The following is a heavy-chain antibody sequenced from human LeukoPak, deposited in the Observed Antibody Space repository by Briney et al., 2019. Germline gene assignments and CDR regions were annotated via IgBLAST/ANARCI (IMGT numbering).Heavy chain of an antibody. J-gene: IGHJ4*02. CDR1: EYTFTSYD. CDR3: ARDRGTMVLSYY. D-gene: IGHD3-10*01. Sequence: ASVKVSCKASEYTFTSYDINWLRQAPGQGLEWMGWISAYNGNTNYAQKLQGRVTMTTDTSTSTAYMELRSLRSDDTAVYYCARDRGTMVLSYYWGQGTLVTVSS. V-gene: IGHV1-18*01. CDR2: ISAYNGNT.